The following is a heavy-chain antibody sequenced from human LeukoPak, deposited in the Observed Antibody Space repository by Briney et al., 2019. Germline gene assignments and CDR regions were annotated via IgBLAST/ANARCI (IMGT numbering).Heavy chain of an antibody. J-gene: IGHJ4*02. Sequence: PGGSLRLSCAASGFTFSSYAMSWVRQAPGKGLEWVSAISGSGGSTYYADSGKGRFTISRDNSKNTLYLQMNSLRAEDTAVYYCAKDSYYDSSGYYLNWGQGTLVTVSS. CDR3: AKDSYYDSSGYYLN. V-gene: IGHV3-23*01. CDR1: GFTFSSYA. CDR2: ISGSGGST. D-gene: IGHD3-22*01.